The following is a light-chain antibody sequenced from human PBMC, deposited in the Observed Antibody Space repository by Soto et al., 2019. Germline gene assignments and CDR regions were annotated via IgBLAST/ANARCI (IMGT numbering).Light chain of an antibody. CDR2: EVT. Sequence: QSALAQPPSASGSPGQSVTISCTGTSSDVGAYNYVSWYQQHPGKAPKLIIYEVTKRPSGVPDRFSGSKSGNTASLTVSGLQAEDEADYYCNSHAGSTLGVFGGGTKLTVL. CDR3: NSHAGSTLGV. V-gene: IGLV2-8*01. J-gene: IGLJ3*02. CDR1: SSDVGAYNY.